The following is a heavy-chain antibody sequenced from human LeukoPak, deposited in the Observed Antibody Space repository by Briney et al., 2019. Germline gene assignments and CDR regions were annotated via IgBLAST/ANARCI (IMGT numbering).Heavy chain of an antibody. V-gene: IGHV1-18*01. CDR2: ISAYNGNT. CDR3: ARTYLWFGELLYYYYMDV. D-gene: IGHD3-10*01. J-gene: IGHJ6*03. CDR1: GYTFTSYG. Sequence: ASVKVSCKASGYTFTSYGISWVRQAPGQGLEWMGWISAYNGNTNYAQKLQGRVTMTPDTSTSTAYMELRSLRSDDTAVYYCARTYLWFGELLYYYYMDVWGKGTTVTISS.